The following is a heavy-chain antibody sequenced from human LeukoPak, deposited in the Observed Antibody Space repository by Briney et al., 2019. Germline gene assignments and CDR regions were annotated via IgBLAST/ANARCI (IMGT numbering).Heavy chain of an antibody. V-gene: IGHV3-23*01. CDR2: ISDSGGSI. D-gene: IGHD2-21*01. J-gene: IGHJ4*02. CDR3: GKVNKFRHFDY. CDR1: GFTFGSYS. Sequence: GGSLRLFRPASGFTFGSYSISCVRQAPGKGLEWVSAISDSGGSIYYADSVKGRLSIFRDNSKNTLYLQVNRLRGEDTAVYYCGKVNKFRHFDYWGQGTLVTVSS.